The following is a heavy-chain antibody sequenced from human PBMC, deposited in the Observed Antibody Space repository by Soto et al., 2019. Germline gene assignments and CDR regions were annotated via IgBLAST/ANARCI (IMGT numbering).Heavy chain of an antibody. CDR3: SRCIQGDYYYVMDV. CDR1: GYTFYSHS. V-gene: IGHV1-18*01. J-gene: IGHJ6*02. Sequence: QAQWVQSGAEVRKPGASVKVSCKASGYTFYSHSITWVRQAPGQGLEWMGRINADYGNTQYAQKVRGRVTMTTDTATTTVYMELTNLRSDDTAVYYFSRCIQGDYYYVMDVRGQGTTVSVS. D-gene: IGHD5-18*01. CDR2: INADYGNT.